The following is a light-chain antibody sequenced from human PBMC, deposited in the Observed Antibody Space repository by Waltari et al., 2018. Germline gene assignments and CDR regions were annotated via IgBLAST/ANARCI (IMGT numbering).Light chain of an antibody. Sequence: QLVVTQSPSASAPLGASVKLTCTLSSGHSRNFIACTQQRPGKGPRYLIKVNSDGSHSKGDEIPDRFSGSSSGAERYLTISSLQSDDEADYYCQTGGHGTWVFGGGTKLTVL. CDR2: VNSDGSH. V-gene: IGLV4-69*01. J-gene: IGLJ3*02. CDR3: QTGGHGTWV. CDR1: SGHSRNF.